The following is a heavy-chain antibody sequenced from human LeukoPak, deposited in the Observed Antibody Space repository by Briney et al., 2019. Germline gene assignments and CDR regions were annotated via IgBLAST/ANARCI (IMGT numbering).Heavy chain of an antibody. CDR1: GYTLTELS. D-gene: IGHD3-3*01. Sequence: ASVKVSCKVSGYTLTELSMHWVRQAPGKGLEWMGGFDPEDGETIYAQKFQGRVTITADKSTSTAYMELSSLRSEDTAVYYCARDQYDFWSGDLYYYYGMDVWGQGTTVTVSS. J-gene: IGHJ6*02. CDR3: ARDQYDFWSGDLYYYYGMDV. V-gene: IGHV1-24*01. CDR2: FDPEDGET.